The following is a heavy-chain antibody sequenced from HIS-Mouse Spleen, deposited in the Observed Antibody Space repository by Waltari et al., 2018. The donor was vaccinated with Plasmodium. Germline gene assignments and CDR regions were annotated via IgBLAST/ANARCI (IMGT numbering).Heavy chain of an antibody. CDR3: AREGDNWNDAFDI. CDR1: GGTFSSYA. CDR2: IIPILGIA. Sequence: QVQLVQSGAAVKKPGSQVKFSCKASGGTFSSYAIRWVLQATGQWLEWMGRIIPILGIANYAQKFQGRVTITADKSTSTAYMELSSLRSEDTAVYYCAREGDNWNDAFDIWGQGTMVTVSS. D-gene: IGHD1-20*01. V-gene: IGHV1-69*04. J-gene: IGHJ3*02.